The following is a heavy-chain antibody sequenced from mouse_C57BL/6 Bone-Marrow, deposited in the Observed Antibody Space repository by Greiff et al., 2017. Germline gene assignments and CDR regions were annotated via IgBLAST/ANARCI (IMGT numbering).Heavy chain of an antibody. CDR3: ARSPIYYGTPFAY. D-gene: IGHD2-1*01. CDR1: GYTFTSYG. J-gene: IGHJ3*01. V-gene: IGHV1-81*01. Sequence: VQLQQSGAELARPGASVKLSCKASGYTFTSYGISWVKQRTGQGLEWIGEIYPRSGNTYYNEKFKGKATLTAAKSSSTAYMELRILTSEDSAFYFYARSPIYYGTPFAYWGQGTLVTVSA. CDR2: IYPRSGNT.